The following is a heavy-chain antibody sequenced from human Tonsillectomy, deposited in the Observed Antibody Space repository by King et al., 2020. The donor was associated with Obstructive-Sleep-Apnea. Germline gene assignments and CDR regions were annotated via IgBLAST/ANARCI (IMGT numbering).Heavy chain of an antibody. J-gene: IGHJ4*02. Sequence: QLVESWGGVVQPGRSLRLSCAASGFTFSSYAMHWVRQAPGKGLEWVAVISYDGSNKYYADSVKGRFTISRDNSKTTQDLQMNSLRAEDTAGYYFAGIAAAMKGSSWGYWGQATLVTVSS. CDR2: ISYDGSNK. CDR3: AGIAAAMKGSSWGY. CDR1: GFTFSSYA. V-gene: IGHV3-30*04. D-gene: IGHD6-13*01.